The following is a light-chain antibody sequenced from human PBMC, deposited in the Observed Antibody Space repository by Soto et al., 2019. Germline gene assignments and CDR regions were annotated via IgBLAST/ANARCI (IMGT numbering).Light chain of an antibody. V-gene: IGLV1-47*01. CDR2: RDN. CDR1: SSNIGSHY. Sequence: QSVLTQPPSASGSPGQRVTISWSGSSSNIGSHYVYWYQHLPGTAPKLLIYRDNQRPSGVPDRFSGSKSGTSASLAISGLRSEDEADYYCAAWDDSLVVFGGGTKLTVL. CDR3: AAWDDSLVV. J-gene: IGLJ2*01.